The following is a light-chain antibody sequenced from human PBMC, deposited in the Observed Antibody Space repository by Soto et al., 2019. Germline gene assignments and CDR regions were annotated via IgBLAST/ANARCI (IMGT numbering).Light chain of an antibody. V-gene: IGKV1-39*01. J-gene: IGKJ1*01. CDR3: QQSYSTPT. CDR1: QSIGTY. Sequence: DIQVTQSPSSLSASVGDRVTITCRSSQSIGTYVNWYHQKPGKAPQLLIYGASTLQSGVPSRFTGSGYGTHFTLTINSLQPEHFGTFSCQQSYSTPTFGPGTKVDIK. CDR2: GAS.